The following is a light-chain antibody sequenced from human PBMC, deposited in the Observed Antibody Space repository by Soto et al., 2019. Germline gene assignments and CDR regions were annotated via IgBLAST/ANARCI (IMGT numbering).Light chain of an antibody. CDR2: RAS. CDR1: QSVSSNY. J-gene: IGKJ4*01. V-gene: IGKV3-20*01. CDR3: QQYGSSTLN. Sequence: IVLTQSPGTLSLSPGERATLSCRAIQSVSSNYVAWYQQKPGQTPKVLIYRASSRATGIPDRFSGSGSGTDFTLTISRLEPEDFAMYYCQQYGSSTLNFGGGTKV.